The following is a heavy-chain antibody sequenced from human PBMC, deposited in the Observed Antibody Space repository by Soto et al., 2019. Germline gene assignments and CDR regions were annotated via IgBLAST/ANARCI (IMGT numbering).Heavy chain of an antibody. Sequence: PGGSLRLSCAASGFTFSSYAMSWVRQAPGKGLEYVSAISSNGGTTSYANSVKGRFTISRDNSKNMLYLQMGSLRAEDMAVYYCGGYSGDGIWSWGQGTLVTVSS. CDR1: GFTFSSYA. J-gene: IGHJ5*02. CDR2: ISSNGGTT. D-gene: IGHD1-26*01. CDR3: GGYSGDGIWS. V-gene: IGHV3-64*01.